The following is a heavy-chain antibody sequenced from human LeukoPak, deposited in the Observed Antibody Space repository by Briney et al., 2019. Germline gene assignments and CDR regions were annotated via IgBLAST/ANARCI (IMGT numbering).Heavy chain of an antibody. V-gene: IGHV3-30*02. Sequence: GGSLRLSCAASGFTFSGFGMHWVRQAPGKGLEWVAYIHTDQTIQYYADSVKGRFTISRDNAKNSVYLEMNSLRADDTAVYYCARSARLMKGVVEVTALDDWGQGTLVTVSS. CDR3: ARSARLMKGVVEVTALDD. CDR2: IHTDQTIQ. J-gene: IGHJ4*02. CDR1: GFTFSGFG. D-gene: IGHD3-3*01.